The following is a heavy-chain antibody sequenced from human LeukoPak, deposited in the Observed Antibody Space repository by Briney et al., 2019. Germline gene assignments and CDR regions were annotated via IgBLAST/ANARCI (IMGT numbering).Heavy chain of an antibody. CDR3: AKDRGSSGWNGLDY. V-gene: IGHV3-23*01. Sequence: GGSLRLSCAASGFTFSSYAMSWVRQAPGKGLEWVSTISGSGDDTYYADSVKGRFTISGDNSKNTLYLQMISLRAEDTAVYYCAKDRGSSGWNGLDYWGQGTLVTVSS. J-gene: IGHJ4*02. CDR1: GFTFSSYA. CDR2: ISGSGDDT. D-gene: IGHD6-19*01.